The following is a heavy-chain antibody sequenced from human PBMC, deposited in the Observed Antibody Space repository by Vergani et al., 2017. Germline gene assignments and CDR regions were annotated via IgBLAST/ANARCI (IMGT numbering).Heavy chain of an antibody. CDR2: IIPIFGTA. CDR1: GGTFSSYA. Sequence: QVQLVQSGAEVKKPGSSVKVSCKASGGTFSSYAISWVRQAPGQGLEWMGGIIPIFGTANYAQKFQGRVTITADESTSTAYMELSSLRSEDTAVYYCAKGPRDCSSTSCYYRWSYYYYMDVWGKGTTVTVSS. D-gene: IGHD2-2*01. CDR3: AKGPRDCSSTSCYYRWSYYYYMDV. V-gene: IGHV1-69*01. J-gene: IGHJ6*03.